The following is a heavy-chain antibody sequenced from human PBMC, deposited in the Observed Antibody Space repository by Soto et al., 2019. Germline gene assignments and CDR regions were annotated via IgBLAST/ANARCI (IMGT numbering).Heavy chain of an antibody. Sequence: ASVKVSCKASGYTFSSNAIHWVRQAPGQELEWMGFSNVGNGYAKYSHNFQDSVNLTRDSYASTTYMEPSSLRSEDTAIFYCARATYTSGGSPTFAMDXWGQGTTVTVS. CDR2: SNVGNGYA. J-gene: IGHJ6*02. V-gene: IGHV1-3*01. CDR3: ARATYTSGGSPTFAMDX. CDR1: GYTFSSNA. D-gene: IGHD3-10*01.